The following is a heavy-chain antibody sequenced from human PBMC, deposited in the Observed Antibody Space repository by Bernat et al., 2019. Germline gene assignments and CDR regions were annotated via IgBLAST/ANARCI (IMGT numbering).Heavy chain of an antibody. CDR2: INWNGGST. D-gene: IGHD3-10*01. V-gene: IGHV3-20*04. CDR3: ARAPYYYGSGSFAWFDP. J-gene: IGHJ5*02. CDR1: GFTFDDYG. Sequence: EVQLVESGGGVVRPGGSLRLSCAASGFTFDDYGMSWVRQAPGKGLEWVSGINWNGGSTGYAESVKGRFTISRDNAKNSLYLQMNSLRAEGTALYYCARAPYYYGSGSFAWFDPWGQGTLVTVSS.